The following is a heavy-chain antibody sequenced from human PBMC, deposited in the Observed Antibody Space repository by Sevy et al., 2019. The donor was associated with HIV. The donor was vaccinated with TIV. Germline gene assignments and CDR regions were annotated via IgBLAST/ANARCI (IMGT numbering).Heavy chain of an antibody. D-gene: IGHD3-10*01. CDR2: IQYSGTT. CDR3: ASRGDRYYYGMDV. Sequence: SETLSLSCSFSGDFISTYYWTWIRQAPGKGVDWIGSIQYSGTTNYNPSLKSRVTISVDTSKNQFSLKLSSVTAADTAVYYCASRGDRYYYGMDVWGQGTTVTVSS. J-gene: IGHJ6*02. CDR1: GDFISTYY. V-gene: IGHV4-59*13.